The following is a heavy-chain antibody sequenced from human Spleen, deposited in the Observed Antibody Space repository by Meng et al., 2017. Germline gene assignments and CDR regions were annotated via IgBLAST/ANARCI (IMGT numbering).Heavy chain of an antibody. CDR1: GYTFTGYY. J-gene: IGHJ4*02. V-gene: IGHV1-2*06. D-gene: IGHD5-12*01. CDR3: ANSVANFDH. Sequence: QVHLVQSGAEVKKPGASVKVSCKASGYTFTGYYMHWVRQAPGQGLEWMGRINPNSGDTNYVQKFQGRVTMTRDTPISTAYMELSRLKSDDTAVYYCANSVANFDHWGQGTLVTISS. CDR2: INPNSGDT.